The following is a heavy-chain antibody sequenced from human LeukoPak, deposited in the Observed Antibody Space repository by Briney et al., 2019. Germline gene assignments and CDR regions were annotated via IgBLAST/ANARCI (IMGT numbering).Heavy chain of an antibody. V-gene: IGHV1-69*01. Sequence: AASVKVSCKASGGTFSSYAISWVRQAPGQGLEWMGGIIPIFGTANYAQKFQGRVTITADESTSTAYMELSSLRSEDTAVYYCARLLGPSVQSHFAGYFDYWGQGTLVTVSS. CDR1: GGTFSSYA. J-gene: IGHJ4*02. D-gene: IGHD3-3*02. CDR2: IIPIFGTA. CDR3: ARLLGPSVQSHFAGYFDY.